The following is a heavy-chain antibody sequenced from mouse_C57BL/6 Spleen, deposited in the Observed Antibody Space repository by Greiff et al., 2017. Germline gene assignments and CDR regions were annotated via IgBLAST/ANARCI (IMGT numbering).Heavy chain of an antibody. Sequence: QVQLKQSGAELVRPGTSVKMSCKASGYTFTNYWIGWAKQRPGHGLEWIGDLYPGGGYTNYNEKFKGKATLTADKASSTAYMQFSSLTSEDSAIYYCARFLTGRDYFDYWGQGTTLTVSS. D-gene: IGHD4-1*01. J-gene: IGHJ2*01. CDR2: LYPGGGYT. V-gene: IGHV1-63*01. CDR1: GYTFTNYW. CDR3: ARFLTGRDYFDY.